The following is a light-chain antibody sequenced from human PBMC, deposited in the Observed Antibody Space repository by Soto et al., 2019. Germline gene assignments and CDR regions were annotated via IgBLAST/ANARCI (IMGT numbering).Light chain of an antibody. V-gene: IGKV4-1*01. Sequence: DIVMTQSPDSLAVSLGERATINCKSSQSVLSSSDSKNYLAWHQQKPGQPPKLLIYWASTRESGVPERFSGSGSETDFALTISILQAEDVAVYYCQQYYSNPITFGQGTRLEIK. CDR2: WAS. CDR3: QQYYSNPIT. CDR1: QSVLSSSDSKNY. J-gene: IGKJ5*01.